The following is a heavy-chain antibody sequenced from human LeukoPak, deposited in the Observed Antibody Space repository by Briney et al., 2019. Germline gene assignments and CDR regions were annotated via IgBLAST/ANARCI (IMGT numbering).Heavy chain of an antibody. J-gene: IGHJ6*02. CDR2: IYYSGST. D-gene: IGHD3-22*01. CDR1: GGSISSGGYY. CDR3: ARHYSDSSGYYYDGMDV. Sequence: PSQTLSLTCTVSGGSISSGGYYWSWIRQHPGKGLEWIGYIYYSGSTYYNPSLKSRVTISVDTSKNQFSLKLSSVTAADTAVYYCARHYSDSSGYYYDGMDVWGQGTTVTVSS. V-gene: IGHV4-31*03.